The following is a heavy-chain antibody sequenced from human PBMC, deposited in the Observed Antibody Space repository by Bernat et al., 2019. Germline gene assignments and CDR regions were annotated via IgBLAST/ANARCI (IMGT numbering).Heavy chain of an antibody. CDR1: GGSFSGYY. Sequence: QVQLQQWGAGLLKPSETLSLTCAVYGGSFSGYYWSWIRQPPGKGLEWIGEINHSGSTNYNPSLKSRVTIPVDTSKNQFSLKLSCVTAADTAVYYCASRGVRGYGPTGGFDYWGQGTLVTVS. CDR3: ASRGVRGYGPTGGFDY. D-gene: IGHD5-18*01. V-gene: IGHV4-34*01. CDR2: INHSGST. J-gene: IGHJ4*02.